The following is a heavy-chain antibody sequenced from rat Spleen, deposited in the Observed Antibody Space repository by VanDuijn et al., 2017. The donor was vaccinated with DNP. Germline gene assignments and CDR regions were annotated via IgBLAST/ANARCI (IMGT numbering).Heavy chain of an antibody. CDR2: IIYDGSSI. D-gene: IGHD3-8*01. CDR1: GLTFSSNW. J-gene: IGHJ2*01. CDR3: ARPASPYCFDY. V-gene: IGHV5-17*01. Sequence: EVQLVESGGGLVQPGRSLKLSCAASGLTFSSNWLYWIRQVPKKGLEWVATIIYDGSSIYYRDSVKGRFTISRDNAKSTLYLQMDSLRSEDTATYYCARPASPYCFDYWGQGVMVTVSS.